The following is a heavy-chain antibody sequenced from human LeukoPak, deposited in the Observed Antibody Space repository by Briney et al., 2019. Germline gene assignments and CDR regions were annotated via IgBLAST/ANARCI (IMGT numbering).Heavy chain of an antibody. D-gene: IGHD3-9*01. Sequence: GESLKISCKGSGYSFTNYWIGWARQMPGKGLEGMGIIYPGDSDTRYSPSSQGQVTISADKSITTAYLQWSSLKASDTAMYFCARTFPRSDWSRSDYWGQGTLVTVSS. V-gene: IGHV5-51*01. J-gene: IGHJ4*02. CDR2: IYPGDSDT. CDR3: ARTFPRSDWSRSDY. CDR1: GYSFTNYW.